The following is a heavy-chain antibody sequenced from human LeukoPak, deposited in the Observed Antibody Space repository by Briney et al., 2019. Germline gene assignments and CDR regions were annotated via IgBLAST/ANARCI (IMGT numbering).Heavy chain of an antibody. CDR2: ISYDGSNK. CDR3: ARDLGIDYYGSGSFDY. D-gene: IGHD3-10*01. CDR1: GFTFSSYA. Sequence: GGSLRLSCAASGFTFSSYAMHWVRQAPGKGLEWVAVISYDGSNKYYADSVKGRFTISRDNSKNTLYLQMNSLRAEDTAVYYCARDLGIDYYGSGSFDYWGQGTLVTVSS. V-gene: IGHV3-30-3*01. J-gene: IGHJ4*02.